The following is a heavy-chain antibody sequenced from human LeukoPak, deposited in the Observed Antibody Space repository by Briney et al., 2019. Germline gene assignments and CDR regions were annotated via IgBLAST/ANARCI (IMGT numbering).Heavy chain of an antibody. J-gene: IGHJ4*02. V-gene: IGHV3-7*01. D-gene: IGHD3-22*01. CDR1: GFNFRDHW. Sequence: PGGSLRLSCAVSGFNFRDHWMDWVRQAPGKGLQWVGHIKNDGSETYYLDSLKGRFSISRDNTNNALYLQMNSLRAEDTAVYYCARARDYYDTHYFDYWGQGTLVTVSS. CDR3: ARARDYYDTHYFDY. CDR2: IKNDGSET.